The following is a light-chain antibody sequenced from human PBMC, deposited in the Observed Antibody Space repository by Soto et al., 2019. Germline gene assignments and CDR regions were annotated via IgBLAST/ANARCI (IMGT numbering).Light chain of an antibody. V-gene: IGLV2-14*03. CDR1: SSDLGGYNY. CDR3: SSYARSSTYV. CDR2: DVS. J-gene: IGLJ1*01. Sequence: QSALTQPATVSGSPGQSITISCTGTSSDLGGYNYVSWYQQHPGKAPKLMLYDVSNRPSGVSNRFSGSKSGNSASLTISGLQADDEADYYCSSYARSSTYVFGTGTKVTVL.